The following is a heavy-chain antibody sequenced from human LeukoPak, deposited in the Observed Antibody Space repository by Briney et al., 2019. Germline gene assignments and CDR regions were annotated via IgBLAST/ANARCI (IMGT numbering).Heavy chain of an antibody. CDR1: GYTLTELS. D-gene: IGHD1-26*01. J-gene: IGHJ5*02. CDR3: ARSLVGWFDP. Sequence: ASVKVSCKVSGYTLTELSMHWVRRAPGIELEWMGGFDPEDGETIYAQKFQGRVTMTEDTSTDTAYMELSSLRSDDTAVYYCARSLVGWFDPWGQGTLVTVSS. V-gene: IGHV1-24*01. CDR2: FDPEDGET.